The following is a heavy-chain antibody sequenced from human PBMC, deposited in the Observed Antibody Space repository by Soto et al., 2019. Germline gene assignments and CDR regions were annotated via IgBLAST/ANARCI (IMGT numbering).Heavy chain of an antibody. CDR1: GDTFSSNILA. Sequence: HXHGLSITFVHSGDTFSSNILAWDWVRQSRSRGREWLGRTDYRSLGYSDYAVYVSTRIDINADTSKNQAYLKLNSVTTEDTAVYYCARSEEDSDYYYYGMDVWGQGTTVTGSS. V-gene: IGHV6-1*01. J-gene: IGHJ6*02. D-gene: IGHD2-15*01. CDR3: ARSEEDSDYYYYGMDV. CDR2: TDYRSLGYS.